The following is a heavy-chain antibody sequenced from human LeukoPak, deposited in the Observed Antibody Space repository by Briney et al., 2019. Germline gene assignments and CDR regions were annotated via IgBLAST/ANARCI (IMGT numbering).Heavy chain of an antibody. CDR3: TRQYSDILTGYHRGELYWYFDL. V-gene: IGHV3-73*01. D-gene: IGHD3-9*01. CDR1: GFTFSGSA. CDR2: IRSKANSYAT. Sequence: PGGSLRLSCAASGFTFSGSAMHWVRQASGKGLEWVGRIRSKANSYATAYAASVKGRFTISRDDSKSTAYLQMNSLKTEDTAVYYCTRQYSDILTGYHRGELYWYFDLWGRGTLATVSS. J-gene: IGHJ2*01.